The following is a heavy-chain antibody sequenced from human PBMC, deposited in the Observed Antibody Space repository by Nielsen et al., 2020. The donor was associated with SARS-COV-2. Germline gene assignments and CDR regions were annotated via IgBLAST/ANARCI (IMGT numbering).Heavy chain of an antibody. J-gene: IGHJ6*03. CDR1: GFTFSSYS. D-gene: IGHD6-6*01. CDR2: ISSSSSYI. V-gene: IGHV3-21*04. Sequence: GGSLRLSCAASGFTFSSYSMNWVRQAPGKGLEWVSSISSSSSYIYYADSVKGRFTISRDNAKNSLYLQMNSLRAEDTAVYYCARDHISPEYSSSDYYYMDVWGKGTTVTVSS. CDR3: ARDHISPEYSSSDYYYMDV.